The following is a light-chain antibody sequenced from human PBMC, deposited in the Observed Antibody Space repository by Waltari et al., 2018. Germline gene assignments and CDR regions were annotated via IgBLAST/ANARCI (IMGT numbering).Light chain of an antibody. CDR1: TPTTGSHT. Sequence: QSVLTQPPSASGPPGQRVTTPCPGTTPTTGSHTVNWYHPLPGPAPKLLIFSNFHRPSGVPDRISGSKSGTSASLAISGLQSEDEGVYYCAAWDDSLNGVIFGGGTKLTVL. CDR2: SNF. J-gene: IGLJ2*01. V-gene: IGLV1-44*01. CDR3: AAWDDSLNGVI.